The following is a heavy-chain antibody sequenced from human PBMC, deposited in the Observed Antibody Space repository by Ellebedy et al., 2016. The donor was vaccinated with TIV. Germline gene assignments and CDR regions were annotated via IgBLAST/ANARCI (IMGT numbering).Heavy chain of an antibody. D-gene: IGHD3-22*01. V-gene: IGHV3-21*01. J-gene: IGHJ4*02. CDR2: ISSSSSYI. CDR3: VRERRGYYFDY. Sequence: PGGSLRLSCATSAFTFSTYSMNWVRQAPGKGLEWVSSISSSSSYIYYADSVKGRFTISRDNAKNSLFLQMNSLRAEDTAVYYCVRERRGYYFDYWGQGTLVTVSS. CDR1: AFTFSTYS.